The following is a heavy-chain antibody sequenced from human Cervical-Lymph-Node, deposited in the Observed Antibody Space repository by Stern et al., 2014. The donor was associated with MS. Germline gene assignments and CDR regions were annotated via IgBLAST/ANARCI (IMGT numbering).Heavy chain of an antibody. Sequence: QLQLQESGPGLVKPSETLSLTCTVSGGSISSYYWSWIRQPPGKGLEWIGYIYYSGSTNYNPSLKSRVTISVDTSKNQFSLKLSSVTAADTAVYYCARVGKWLRFVGWFDPWGQGTLVTVSS. V-gene: IGHV4-59*01. CDR3: ARVGKWLRFVGWFDP. CDR1: GGSISSYY. D-gene: IGHD5-12*01. CDR2: IYYSGST. J-gene: IGHJ5*02.